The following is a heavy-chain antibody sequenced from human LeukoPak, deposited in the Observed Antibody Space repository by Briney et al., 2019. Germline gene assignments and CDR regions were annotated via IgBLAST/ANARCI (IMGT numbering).Heavy chain of an antibody. CDR3: AKDTRYSGSYYFVFDY. CDR1: GFTFSSYS. J-gene: IGHJ4*02. V-gene: IGHV3-48*01. CDR2: ISSSSSSTI. Sequence: GGSLRLSCAASGFTFSSYSMNWVRQAPGKGLEWVSYISSSSSSTIHYADSVKGRFTFSRDNSKNTLYLQMNSLRAEDTAVYYCAKDTRYSGSYYFVFDYWGQGTLVTVSS. D-gene: IGHD1-26*01.